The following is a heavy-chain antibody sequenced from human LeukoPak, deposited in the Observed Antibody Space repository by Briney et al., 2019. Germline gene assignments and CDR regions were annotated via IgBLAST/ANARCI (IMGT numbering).Heavy chain of an antibody. CDR1: GFDLSDYY. V-gene: IGHV3-11*01. Sequence: GGSLRLSCVVSGFDLSDYYMSWIRQAPGKGLEWISYISSSGGNIYFADSVKGRFTMSRDNARGSLYLQMNSLRADDTAIYYCAKDAGLGTYYFDYWGQGTLVTVSS. D-gene: IGHD7-27*01. CDR2: ISSSGGNI. J-gene: IGHJ4*02. CDR3: AKDAGLGTYYFDY.